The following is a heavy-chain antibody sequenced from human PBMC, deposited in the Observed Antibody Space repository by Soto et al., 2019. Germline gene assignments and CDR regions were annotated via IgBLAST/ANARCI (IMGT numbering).Heavy chain of an antibody. CDR1: GFSFSSSG. J-gene: IGHJ3*02. V-gene: IGHV3-33*01. D-gene: IGHD4-17*01. Sequence: QVQLVESGGGVVQPGRSLRLFCVASGFSFSSSGMHWVRQAPGKGLEWLALIWYDGSNQYYSDSVKGRFTISRDNSKNTLYLQMNSLRADDTAVYYCASITVTNGFDIWGQGTLVTVSS. CDR2: IWYDGSNQ. CDR3: ASITVTNGFDI.